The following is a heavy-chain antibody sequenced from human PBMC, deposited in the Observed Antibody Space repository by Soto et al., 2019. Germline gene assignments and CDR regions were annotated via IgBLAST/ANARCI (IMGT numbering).Heavy chain of an antibody. CDR1: GFTFSDYY. J-gene: IGHJ4*02. CDR2: ISSSSSYT. Sequence: GGSLRLSCAASGFTFSDYYMSWIRQAPGKGLEWVSYISSSSSYTNYADSVKGRFTISRDNAKNSLYLQMNSLRAEATAGYYCARVGYYDSSGPFDYWGQGTLVTVSS. CDR3: ARVGYYDSSGPFDY. D-gene: IGHD3-22*01. V-gene: IGHV3-11*06.